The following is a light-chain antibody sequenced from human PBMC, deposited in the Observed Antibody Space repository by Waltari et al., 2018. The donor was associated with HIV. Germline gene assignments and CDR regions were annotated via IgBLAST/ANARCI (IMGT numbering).Light chain of an antibody. V-gene: IGLV2-14*01. CDR2: GVT. CDR3: SSYTSFKTVV. J-gene: IGLJ3*02. Sequence: QSALTQPASVSGSPGQSITISCTGTNSDIGAYNFVSWYQQHPDQAPRLILFGVTRRPSGISSRFSGLKSGNPASLTIFGLQDEDEADYYCSSYTSFKTVVFGGGTKLTVL. CDR1: NSDIGAYNF.